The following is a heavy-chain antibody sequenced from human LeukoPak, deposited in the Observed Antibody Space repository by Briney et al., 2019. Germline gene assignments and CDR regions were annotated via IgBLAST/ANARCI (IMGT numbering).Heavy chain of an antibody. Sequence: GESLKISCMGSGYSFTSYWIGWVRPMPGKGLEWMGIIFPGDSDTRYSPSFLGEVTFSVDMSTATAYLEWSSLKASDSAMYFCARERPGSSGWYTHWGQGTLVTVSS. V-gene: IGHV5-51*01. CDR1: GYSFTSYW. J-gene: IGHJ4*02. CDR2: IFPGDSDT. CDR3: ARERPGSSGWYTH. D-gene: IGHD6-19*01.